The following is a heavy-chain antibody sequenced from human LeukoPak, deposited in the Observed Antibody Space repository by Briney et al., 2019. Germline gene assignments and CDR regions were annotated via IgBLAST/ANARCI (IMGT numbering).Heavy chain of an antibody. CDR3: ARGGYKISSSYCYYMDV. CDR1: GGSINSITNY. V-gene: IGHV4-39*07. Sequence: SETLSLTCTVSGGSINSITNYWGWIRQPPGKGLEWIGSIYYSGSTYYNPSLKSRVTISVDTSKNQFSLKLSSVTAADTAVYYCARGGYKISSSYCYYMDVWGKGTTVTVSS. J-gene: IGHJ6*03. D-gene: IGHD6-6*01. CDR2: IYYSGST.